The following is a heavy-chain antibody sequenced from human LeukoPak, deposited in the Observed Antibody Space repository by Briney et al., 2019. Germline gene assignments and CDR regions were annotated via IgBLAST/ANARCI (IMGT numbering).Heavy chain of an antibody. V-gene: IGHV3-7*01. CDR1: GFTFNIYW. Sequence: GGSLRLSCAASGFTFNIYWMTWVRQAPGKGLEWVANMRVDGTDIHYVDSVKGRFTISRDNSKNTLYLQMNSLRAEDTAVYYCARGILGSSWFPESGYYYGMDVWGQGTTVTVSS. D-gene: IGHD6-13*01. CDR2: MRVDGTDI. CDR3: ARGILGSSWFPESGYYYGMDV. J-gene: IGHJ6*02.